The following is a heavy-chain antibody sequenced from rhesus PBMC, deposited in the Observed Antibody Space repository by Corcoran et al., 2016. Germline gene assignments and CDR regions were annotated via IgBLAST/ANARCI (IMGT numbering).Heavy chain of an antibody. D-gene: IGHD5-12*01. Sequence: QLQLQESGPGLVKPSETLSLTCAVSGGSISSNYWSWIRPPPGKGLEWIGRISGSDGSTDYNPSLKSRVTISTDTSKNQFSLKLTSVTAADTAVYYCARGVGYSYSFDYWGQGVLVTVSS. V-gene: IGHV4-173*01. J-gene: IGHJ4*01. CDR3: ARGVGYSYSFDY. CDR2: ISGSDGST. CDR1: GGSISSNY.